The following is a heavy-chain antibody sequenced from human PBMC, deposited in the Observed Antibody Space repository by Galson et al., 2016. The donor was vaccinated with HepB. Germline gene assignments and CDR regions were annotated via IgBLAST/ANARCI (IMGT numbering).Heavy chain of an antibody. Sequence: SLRLSCAASGFSFSDYYMSWVRQAPGKGLEWVGFIRTKAYAETTEYAASVKGRFTISRDNSKSIAYLQMNSLKAEDTAVYYCIRESLWFGEINPDYWGQGTLVTVSS. CDR3: IRESLWFGEINPDY. J-gene: IGHJ4*02. CDR2: IRTKAYAETT. D-gene: IGHD3-10*01. V-gene: IGHV3-49*04. CDR1: GFSFSDYY.